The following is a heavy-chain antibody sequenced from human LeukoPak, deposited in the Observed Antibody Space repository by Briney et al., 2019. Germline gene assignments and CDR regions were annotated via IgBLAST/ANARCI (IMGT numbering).Heavy chain of an antibody. CDR1: GGSISSYY. J-gene: IGHJ4*02. D-gene: IGHD3-22*01. V-gene: IGHV4-4*07. CDR3: ARGGSSGYYYG. Sequence: PSETLSLTCTVSGGSISSYYWSWIRQPAGKGLEWIGRLYTSGSTNYNPSLKSRVTMSVDTSKNQFSLKLTSMAAADAAVYYCARGGSSGYYYGWGQGTLVTVSS. CDR2: LYTSGST.